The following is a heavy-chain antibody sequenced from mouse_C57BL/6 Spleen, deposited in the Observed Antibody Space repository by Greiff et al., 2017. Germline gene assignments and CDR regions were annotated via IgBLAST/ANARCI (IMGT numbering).Heavy chain of an antibody. J-gene: IGHJ2*01. CDR1: GYTFTSYW. D-gene: IGHD1-1*01. Sequence: QVQLQQPGAELVRPGSSVKLSCKASGYTFTSYWMHWVKQRPIQGLEWIGNIDPSDSETHYNQKFKDKATLTVDKSSSTAYMQLSSLTSEDSAVYYCARHYGSSPYVDDWGQGTTLTVSS. CDR2: IDPSDSET. V-gene: IGHV1-52*01. CDR3: ARHYGSSPYVDD.